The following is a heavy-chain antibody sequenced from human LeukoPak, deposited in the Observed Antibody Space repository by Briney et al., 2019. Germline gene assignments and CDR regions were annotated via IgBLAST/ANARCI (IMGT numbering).Heavy chain of an antibody. Sequence: ETLSLTCTVSGGSISSHYWSWIRQPPGKGLEWVGHIKSKIAGGTTDYAAPVEGRFTISRDDSKNTVYLQLNSLKTEDTAVYYCVTVVRLKDVDFWGQGTLVTVSS. V-gene: IGHV3-15*01. CDR2: IKSKIAGGTT. D-gene: IGHD6-19*01. J-gene: IGHJ4*02. CDR1: GGSISSHY. CDR3: VTVVRLKDVDF.